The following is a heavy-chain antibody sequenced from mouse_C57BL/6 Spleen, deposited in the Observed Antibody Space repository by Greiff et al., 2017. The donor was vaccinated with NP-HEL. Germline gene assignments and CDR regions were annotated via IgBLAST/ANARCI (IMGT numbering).Heavy chain of an antibody. V-gene: IGHV1-72*01. Sequence: QVHVKQPGAELVKPGASVKLSCKASGYTFTSYWMHWVKQRPGRGLEWIGRIDPNSGGTKYNEKFKSKATLTVDKPSSTAYMQLSSLTSEDSAVYYCARGAITTVVATDYWGQGTTLTVSS. CDR2: IDPNSGGT. CDR1: GYTFTSYW. J-gene: IGHJ2*01. D-gene: IGHD1-1*01. CDR3: ARGAITTVVATDY.